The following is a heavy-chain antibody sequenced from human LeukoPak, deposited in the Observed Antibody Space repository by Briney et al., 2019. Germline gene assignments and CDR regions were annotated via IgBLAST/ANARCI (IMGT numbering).Heavy chain of an antibody. J-gene: IGHJ5*02. CDR1: GGSISSGGYY. CDR3: ARRGVGSPHSGWGGRWFDP. D-gene: IGHD6-19*01. CDR2: IYYSGST. Sequence: PSETLSLTCTVSGGSISSGGYYWSWIRQHPGKGLEWIGYIYYSGSTYYNPSLKSRVTISVDTPKNQFSLKLSSVTAADTAVYYCARRGVGSPHSGWGGRWFDPWGQGTLVTVSS. V-gene: IGHV4-31*03.